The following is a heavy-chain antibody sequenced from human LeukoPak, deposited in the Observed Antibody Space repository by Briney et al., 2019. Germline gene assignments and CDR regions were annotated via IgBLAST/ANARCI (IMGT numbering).Heavy chain of an antibody. V-gene: IGHV1-18*01. D-gene: IGHD3-10*01. CDR1: GYTFTSYG. CDR3: ARASKYYYGSGSLDY. CDR2: ISAYNGNT. Sequence: ASVTVSCKASGYTFTSYGISWVRQAPGQGLEWMGWISAYNGNTNYAQKLQGRVTMTTDTSTSTAYMELRSLRSDDTAVYYCARASKYYYGSGSLDYWGQGTLVTVSS. J-gene: IGHJ4*01.